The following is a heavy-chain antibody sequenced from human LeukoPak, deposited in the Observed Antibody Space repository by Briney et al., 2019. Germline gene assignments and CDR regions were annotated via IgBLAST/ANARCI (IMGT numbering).Heavy chain of an antibody. J-gene: IGHJ3*02. V-gene: IGHV3-23*01. D-gene: IGHD1-1*01. CDR1: GFTFNVYA. CDR2: IGNDL. Sequence: GGSLRLSCAASGFTFNVYAMTWVRQAPGKGLEWVSTIGNDLYCTDSVKGRFTISRDDSKSTLYLQMNSLRAEDTAIYYCTKDMXSGNGXXDXFDIWGQGTIVTVSS. CDR3: TKDMXSGNGXXDXFDI.